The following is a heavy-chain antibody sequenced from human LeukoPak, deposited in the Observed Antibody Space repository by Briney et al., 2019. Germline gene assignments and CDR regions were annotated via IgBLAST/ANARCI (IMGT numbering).Heavy chain of an antibody. Sequence: GGSLRLSCAASGFTFSSYAMHWVRQAPGKGLEWVAVISYDGSNKYYADSVKGRFTISRDNSKNTLYLQMNSLRAEDTAVYYCARDGFSSSSFFTVYYMDVWGKGTTVTVSS. CDR1: GFTFSSYA. D-gene: IGHD6-6*01. V-gene: IGHV3-30-3*01. CDR3: ARDGFSSSSFFTVYYMDV. CDR2: ISYDGSNK. J-gene: IGHJ6*03.